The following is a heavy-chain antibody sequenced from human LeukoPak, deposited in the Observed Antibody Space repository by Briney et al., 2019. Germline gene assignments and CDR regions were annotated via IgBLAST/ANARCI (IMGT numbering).Heavy chain of an antibody. J-gene: IGHJ6*02. V-gene: IGHV3-7*01. CDR1: GFTFSSYW. CDR3: ARLGRYCTNGVCSYYYYGMDV. CDR2: INHNGNVN. D-gene: IGHD2-8*01. Sequence: PGGSLRLSCAASGFTFSSYWMNWARQAPGKGLEWVASINHNGNVNYYVDSVKGRFTISRDNAKNSLYLQMNSLRAEDTAVYYCARLGRYCTNGVCSYYYYGMDVWGQGTTVTVSS.